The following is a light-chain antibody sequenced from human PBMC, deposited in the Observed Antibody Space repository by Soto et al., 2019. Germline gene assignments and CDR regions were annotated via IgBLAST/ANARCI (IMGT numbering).Light chain of an antibody. V-gene: IGKV3-11*01. CDR2: DAS. J-gene: IGKJ4*01. CDR3: QQHGSSPLT. Sequence: EIILTQFPATLSLSPGERATLSCRASQSISSSLAWYQQKPGQAPRLLIFDASNRATGIPVRFSGSGSGTDFTLTISSLEPEDFAVYYCQQHGSSPLTFGGGTKVEIK. CDR1: QSISSS.